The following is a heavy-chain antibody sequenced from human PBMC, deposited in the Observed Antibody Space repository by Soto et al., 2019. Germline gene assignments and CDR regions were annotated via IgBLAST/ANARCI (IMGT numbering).Heavy chain of an antibody. CDR1: GGSISSGGYY. J-gene: IGHJ4*02. V-gene: IGHV4-31*03. D-gene: IGHD5-12*01. CDR3: ARGDGYNYYFDY. CDR2: IYYSGST. Sequence: PSETLSLTCTVSGGSISSGGYYWSWIRQHPGKGLEWIGYIYYSGSTYYNPSLKGRVTISVDTSKNQFSLKLSSVTAADTAVYYCARGDGYNYYFDYWGQGTLVTVSS.